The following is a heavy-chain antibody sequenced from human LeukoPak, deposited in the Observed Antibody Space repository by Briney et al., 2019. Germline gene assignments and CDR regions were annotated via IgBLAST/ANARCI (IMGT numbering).Heavy chain of an antibody. CDR1: GGIFSRYA. CDR2: IITIFGTA. Sequence: SVKVSCKASGGIFSRYAISGVRQAPGQGLEWMGRIITIFGTANYAQKFQGRVTITTDESTSTAYMELSSLRSEDTAVYYCARYYYDSSGYYRHWGQGTLVTVSS. D-gene: IGHD3-22*01. V-gene: IGHV1-69*05. CDR3: ARYYYDSSGYYRH. J-gene: IGHJ4*02.